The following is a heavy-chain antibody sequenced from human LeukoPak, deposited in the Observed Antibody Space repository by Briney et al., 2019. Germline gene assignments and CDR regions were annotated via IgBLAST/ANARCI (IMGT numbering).Heavy chain of an antibody. CDR2: INPSGGST. Sequence: GASVKVSCKASGYTFTSYYMHWVRQAPGQGLEWMGIINPSGGSTSYAQKFQGRVTMTRDMSTSTVYMELSSLRSEDTAVYYCAREGPPEAYCGGDCYRRYFDLWGRGTLVTVSS. CDR1: GYTFTSYY. V-gene: IGHV1-46*01. CDR3: AREGPPEAYCGGDCYRRYFDL. J-gene: IGHJ2*01. D-gene: IGHD2-21*02.